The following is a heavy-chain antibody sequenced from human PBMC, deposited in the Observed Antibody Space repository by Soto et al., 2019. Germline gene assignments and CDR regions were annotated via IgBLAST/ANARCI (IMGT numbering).Heavy chain of an antibody. CDR1: GYSISSGYY. CDR2: IYHSGST. J-gene: IGHJ4*02. V-gene: IGHV4-38-2*02. Sequence: SETLSLTCAVSGYSISSGYYWGWIRQPPGKGLEWIGSIYHSGSTYYNPSLKSRVTISVDTSKNQFSLKLSSVTAAETAVYYCAREIIVATHYFDYWGQGNLVTVSS. D-gene: IGHD5-12*01. CDR3: AREIIVATHYFDY.